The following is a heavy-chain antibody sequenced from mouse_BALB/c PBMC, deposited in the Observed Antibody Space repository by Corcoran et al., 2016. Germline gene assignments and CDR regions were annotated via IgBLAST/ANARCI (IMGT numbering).Heavy chain of an antibody. CDR1: GFSLSTSGMG. CDR3: ARREDYDAMDY. J-gene: IGHJ4*01. CDR2: IWWDDNK. V-gene: IGHV8-5*01. Sequence: QVTLKESGPGILQPYQTLSLTSSFSGFSLSTSGMGVGWIRQPSGAGLEWLADIWWDDNKYYNPSLKSRLTISKDTSSNQVFLKITSVDTADTATYYCARREDYDAMDYWGQGTSVIVSS.